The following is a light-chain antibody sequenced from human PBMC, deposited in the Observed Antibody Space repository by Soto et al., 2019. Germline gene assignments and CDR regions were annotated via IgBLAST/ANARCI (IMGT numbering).Light chain of an antibody. V-gene: IGKV3-20*01. Sequence: EIVLTQSPGTLSLSPGERATLSCRASQSVSSSYLAWYQQKPGQAPRLLIYGASSRATGIPDRFSGSGSGTDFTLTISRLEPEDFAVYYCQRYSSSPPDTFGQGTKLQIK. J-gene: IGKJ2*01. CDR2: GAS. CDR3: QRYSSSPPDT. CDR1: QSVSSSY.